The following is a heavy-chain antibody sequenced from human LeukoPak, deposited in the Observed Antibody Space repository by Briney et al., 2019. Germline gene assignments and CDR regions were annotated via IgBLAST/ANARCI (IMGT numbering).Heavy chain of an antibody. CDR1: GGSISSTNYY. CDR2: IYYSGST. V-gene: IGHV4-39*01. Sequence: SETLSLTCTVSGGSISSTNYYWAWIRQRPGKGLEWIGSIYYSGSTYYTRSLKSRVTISVDTSKNQFSLRLNSVTAADAAVYYCASHNSNCNYSDWGQGTLVTVSS. D-gene: IGHD1-7*01. J-gene: IGHJ4*01. CDR3: ASHNSNCNYSD.